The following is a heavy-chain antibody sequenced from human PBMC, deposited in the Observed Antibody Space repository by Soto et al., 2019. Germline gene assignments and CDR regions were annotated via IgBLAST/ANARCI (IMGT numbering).Heavy chain of an antibody. V-gene: IGHV5-51*01. J-gene: IGHJ5*02. D-gene: IGHD2-8*01. Sequence: PGESLKISCKASGYSFATYWISWLRQKPGIGLEWMGIIYPGDSDTMYSPSFQGQGMISADVSSTTTYLQWSSLKASDTAIYYCAIQHGVDPANGCIEPWGQGTMVTVSS. CDR1: GYSFATYW. CDR2: IYPGDSDT. CDR3: AIQHGVDPANGCIEP.